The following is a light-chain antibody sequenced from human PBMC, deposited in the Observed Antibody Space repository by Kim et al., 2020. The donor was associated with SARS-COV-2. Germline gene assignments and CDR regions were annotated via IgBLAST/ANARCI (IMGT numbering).Light chain of an antibody. CDR1: QSVSSSY. CDR2: GAS. V-gene: IGKV3-20*01. Sequence: PGERGTLSCRASQSVSSSYLAWYQQKRGQSPRLLIYGASSRATGIPDRFSGSGSGTDFTLTISRLEPEDFAVYYCQQYGTSPSMYTFGQGTKLEI. CDR3: QQYGTSPSMYT. J-gene: IGKJ2*01.